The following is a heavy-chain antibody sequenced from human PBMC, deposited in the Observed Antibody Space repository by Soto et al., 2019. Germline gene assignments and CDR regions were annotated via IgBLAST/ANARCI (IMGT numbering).Heavy chain of an antibody. CDR1: GFTFSSYA. CDR2: ISGSGGST. CDR3: AKDYDNWNSYRYFDY. D-gene: IGHD1-7*01. Sequence: EVQLLESGGGLVQAGGSLRLSCAASGFTFSSYAMSWVRQAPGKGLEWVSAISGSGGSTYYADSVKGRFTISRDNSKNTLYLQMNSLRAEDTAVYYCAKDYDNWNSYRYFDYWGQGTLVTVSS. J-gene: IGHJ4*02. V-gene: IGHV3-23*01.